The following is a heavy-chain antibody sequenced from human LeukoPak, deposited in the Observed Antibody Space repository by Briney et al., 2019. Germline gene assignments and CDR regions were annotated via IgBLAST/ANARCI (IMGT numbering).Heavy chain of an antibody. CDR1: GFTFSSYG. Sequence: PGGSLRLSCAASGFTFSSYGMHWVRQAPGKGLEWVAVISYDGSNKYYADSVKGRFTISRDNSKNTLYLQMNSLRAEDTALYYCAKQTGTPSWGQGTLVTVSS. CDR3: AKQTGTPS. D-gene: IGHD1-1*01. CDR2: ISYDGSNK. J-gene: IGHJ4*02. V-gene: IGHV3-30*18.